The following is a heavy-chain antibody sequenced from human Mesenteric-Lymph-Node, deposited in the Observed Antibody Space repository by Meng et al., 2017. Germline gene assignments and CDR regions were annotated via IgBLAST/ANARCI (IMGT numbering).Heavy chain of an antibody. J-gene: IGHJ4*02. D-gene: IGHD6-6*01. CDR1: GFNFNNYA. CDR3: ARDRTSIAARPRSLDY. CDR2: IWYDGSNK. V-gene: IGHV3-33*08. Sequence: GGSRRLSCAASGFNFNNYAFHWVRQDPGKGLEWVAVIWYDGSNKYYADSVKGRFTISRDNSKNTLYLQMNSLRAEDTAVYYCARDRTSIAARPRSLDYWGQGTLVTVSS.